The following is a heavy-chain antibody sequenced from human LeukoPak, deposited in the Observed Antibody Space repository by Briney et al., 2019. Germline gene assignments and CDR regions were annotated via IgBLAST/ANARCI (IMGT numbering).Heavy chain of an antibody. CDR1: GYTFTGYY. D-gene: IGHD5-18*01. CDR2: INPNSGGT. CDR3: ARARYNYGSNWFDP. V-gene: IGHV1-2*02. Sequence: ASVKVSCKASGYTFTGYYMHWVRQAPGQGLKWMGWINPNSGGTNYAQKFQGRVTMTRDTSISTGYMELSRLRSDGTAVYYCARARYNYGSNWFDPWGQGTLVTVSS. J-gene: IGHJ5*02.